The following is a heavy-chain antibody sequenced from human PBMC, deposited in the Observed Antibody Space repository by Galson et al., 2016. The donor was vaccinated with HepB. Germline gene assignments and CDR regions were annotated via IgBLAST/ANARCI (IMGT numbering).Heavy chain of an antibody. D-gene: IGHD2-2*01. J-gene: IGHJ4*02. Sequence: TLSLTCTVSGDSIRSGGHYWTWIRQLPGKGLEWIGCVHYSGTTYYNPSLKSRVVISVDTSNYQFSLNLTSLTVADTAVYFCARDRVVPVARGVAANFDFDNWGQGTLVTVSS. CDR3: ARDRVVPVARGVAANFDFDN. CDR2: VHYSGTT. CDR1: GDSIRSGGHY. V-gene: IGHV4-31*03.